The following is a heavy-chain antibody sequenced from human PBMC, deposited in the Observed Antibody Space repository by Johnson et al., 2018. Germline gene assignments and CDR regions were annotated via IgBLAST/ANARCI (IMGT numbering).Heavy chain of an antibody. CDR3: ARVIRSWVGAEYFQD. D-gene: IGHD1-26*01. CDR2: VYYSGTT. V-gene: IGHV4-59*01. J-gene: IGHJ1*01. Sequence: QVQLQESGPGLVKXSETLSLXCTVSGGSLSSYYWSWIRQPPGKGLEYIGYVYYSGTTNYNPSLKSRVTISIDTSKNQFSLKLSSVTAADTAVYYCARVIRSWVGAEYFQDWGLGTLVTVSS. CDR1: GGSLSSYY.